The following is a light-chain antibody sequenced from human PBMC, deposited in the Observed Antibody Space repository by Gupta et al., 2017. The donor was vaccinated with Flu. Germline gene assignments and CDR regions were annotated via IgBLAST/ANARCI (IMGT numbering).Light chain of an antibody. CDR2: QDD. Sequence: SYEMSQPPSVSVSPGQTASIPCSGDKLGDKFASWYQQKAGQSPLLVIYQDDQRPSGIPERFSATNSGNTATLTIRETQATDEADYYCQAWDGSSVVFGGGTRLTVL. J-gene: IGLJ2*01. CDR1: KLGDKF. CDR3: QAWDGSSVV. V-gene: IGLV3-1*01.